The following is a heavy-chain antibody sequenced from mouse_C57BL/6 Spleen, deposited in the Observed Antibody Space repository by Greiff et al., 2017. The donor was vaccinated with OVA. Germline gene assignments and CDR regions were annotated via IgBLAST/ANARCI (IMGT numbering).Heavy chain of an antibody. CDR1: GYTFTSYW. V-gene: IGHV1-64*01. J-gene: IGHJ1*03. Sequence: QVQLQQPGAELVKPGASVQLSCKASGYTFTSYWMHWVKQRPGQGLEWIGMIHPNSGSTNYNEKFKSKATLTVDKSSSTAYMQLSSLTAEDSAVYYCARTEALWYFDVWGTGTTVTVSS. CDR3: ARTEALWYFDV. CDR2: IHPNSGST.